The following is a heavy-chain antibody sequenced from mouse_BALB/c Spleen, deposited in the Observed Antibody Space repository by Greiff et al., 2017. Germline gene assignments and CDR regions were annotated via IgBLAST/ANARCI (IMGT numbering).Heavy chain of an antibody. CDR2: IWAGGST. V-gene: IGHV2-9*02. Sequence: QVQLQQSGPGLVAPSQSLSITCTVSGFSLTSYGVHWVRQPPGKGLEWLGVIWAGGSTNYNSALMSRLSISKDNSKSQVFLKMNSLQTDDTAMYYCAREETGTAYWGQGTLVTVSA. J-gene: IGHJ3*01. CDR3: AREETGTAY. CDR1: GFSLTSYG. D-gene: IGHD4-1*01.